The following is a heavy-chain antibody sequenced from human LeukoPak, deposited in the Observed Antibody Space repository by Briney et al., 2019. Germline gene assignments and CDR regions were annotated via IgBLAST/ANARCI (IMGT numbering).Heavy chain of an antibody. CDR3: ARVSNLYYYDSSDFVYYFDY. D-gene: IGHD3-22*01. CDR2: FSTVGST. V-gene: IGHV4-31*03. CDR1: GGSIGTSAYY. J-gene: IGHJ4*02. Sequence: SQTLSLTCTVSGGSIGTSAYYWNWIRQHPGKGLRWIGLFSTVGSTLYNSSLKSRVTISSDTSKDQFSLKLTSLTAADTAVYYCARVSNLYYYDSSDFVYYFDYWGQGTLVTVSS.